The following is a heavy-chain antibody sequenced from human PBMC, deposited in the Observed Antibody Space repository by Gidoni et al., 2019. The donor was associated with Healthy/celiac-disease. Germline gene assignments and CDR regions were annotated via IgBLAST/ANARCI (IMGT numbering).Heavy chain of an antibody. CDR3: ARDRMTNYYYGMDV. CDR2: IYYSGST. J-gene: IGHJ6*04. V-gene: IGHV4-61*01. CDR1: GGSFSSGSYY. D-gene: IGHD2-15*01. Sequence: QVQLQESGPGLVKPSETLSLTCTVSGGSFSSGSYYWSWIRQPPGKGLEWIGYIYYSGSTNYNPSLKSRVTISVDTSKNQFSLKLSSVTAADTAVYYCARDRMTNYYYGMDVWGKGTTVTVSS.